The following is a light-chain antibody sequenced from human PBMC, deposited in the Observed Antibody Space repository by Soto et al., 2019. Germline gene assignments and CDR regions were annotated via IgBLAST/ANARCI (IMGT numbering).Light chain of an antibody. J-gene: IGLJ2*01. CDR2: EVT. Sequence: QSVLTQPASLSASPGQSITISCTGSSSDVGGHEYVSWFQQKPGKAPKIVISEVTNRPSGISTRFSGSKSGDTASLTISGLQPEDEAVYYCSSYTSTSVHDVFGGGTKLTVL. CDR1: SSDVGGHEY. V-gene: IGLV2-14*01. CDR3: SSYTSTSVHDV.